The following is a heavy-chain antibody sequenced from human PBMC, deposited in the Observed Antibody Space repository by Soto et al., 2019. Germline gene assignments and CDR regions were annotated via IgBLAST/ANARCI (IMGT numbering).Heavy chain of an antibody. J-gene: IGHJ6*02. V-gene: IGHV1-3*01. CDR3: ARGKGMEENYYYYGMDV. D-gene: IGHD1-1*01. CDR1: GYTFSTYA. CDR2: INGGDGHT. Sequence: SVKVSCKASGYTFSTYALHWVRQAPGQGLEWMGWINGGDGHTRYSQKFKDRVTVSRDTPASTAYMELSGLRSEDTAVYYCARGKGMEENYYYYGMDVWGQGTTVTVSS.